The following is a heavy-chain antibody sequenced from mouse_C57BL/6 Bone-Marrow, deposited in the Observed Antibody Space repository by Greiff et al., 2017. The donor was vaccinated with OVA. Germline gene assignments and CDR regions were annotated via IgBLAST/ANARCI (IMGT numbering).Heavy chain of an antibody. CDR3: ARDLLLRYWYFDV. J-gene: IGHJ1*03. V-gene: IGHV1-61*01. Sequence: VQLQQPGAELVRPGSSVKLSCKASGYTFTSYWMDWVKQRPGQGLEWIGNIYPSDSETNYNQKFKDKATLTVDKSSSTAYMQLSSLTSEDSAVYYCARDLLLRYWYFDVWGTGTTVTVSS. CDR1: GYTFTSYW. D-gene: IGHD1-1*01. CDR2: IYPSDSET.